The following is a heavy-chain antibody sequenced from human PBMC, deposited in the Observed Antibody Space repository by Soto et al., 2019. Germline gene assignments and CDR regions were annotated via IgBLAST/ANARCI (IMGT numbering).Heavy chain of an antibody. Sequence: SETLSLTCSAHGGSIGSHNWSWLRKTTAKGLEWIGRIYTSGSTNYNPSLKSRVTISVDTSKNQFSLKLSSVTAADTAVYYCAREEGSGSAGYAFDIWGQGTMVT. CDR1: GGSIGSHN. D-gene: IGHD3-10*01. CDR2: IYTSGST. J-gene: IGHJ3*02. V-gene: IGHV4-4*07. CDR3: AREEGSGSAGYAFDI.